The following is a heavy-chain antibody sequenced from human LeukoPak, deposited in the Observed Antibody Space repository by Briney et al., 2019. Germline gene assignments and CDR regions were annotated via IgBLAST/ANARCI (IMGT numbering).Heavy chain of an antibody. J-gene: IGHJ5*02. CDR1: GFTFSSYG. Sequence: GGSLRLSCAASGFTFSSYGMTWVRQAPGKGLEWVSVIYSDGTAYYADSVKGRFTISRDNSKSTVYLQMKSLRADDTAVYYCVRDLTWGQGTLVTVSS. CDR2: IYSDGTA. CDR3: VRDLT. V-gene: IGHV3-53*01.